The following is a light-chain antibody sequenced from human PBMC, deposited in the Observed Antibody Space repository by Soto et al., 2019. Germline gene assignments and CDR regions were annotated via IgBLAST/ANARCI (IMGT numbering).Light chain of an antibody. CDR1: QSVLSRSDNKNY. CDR3: QQYYGTPIT. J-gene: IGKJ5*01. Sequence: DFVMTQSPDSLAVSLGERATVNCKSSQSVLSRSDNKNYLAWYQQKAGQPPKLVIRWASTREPGVPDRFSGSGYGTDFLLTISSLQAEDVAVYFCQQYYGTPITFGQGTRLEIK. V-gene: IGKV4-1*01. CDR2: WAS.